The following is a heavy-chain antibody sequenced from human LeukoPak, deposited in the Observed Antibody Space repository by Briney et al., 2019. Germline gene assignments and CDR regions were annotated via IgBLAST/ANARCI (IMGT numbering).Heavy chain of an antibody. J-gene: IGHJ3*02. CDR1: GFTFSSYE. D-gene: IGHD3-16*01. V-gene: IGHV3-48*03. CDR2: ISSSGSTI. Sequence: PGGSLRLSCAASGFTFSSYEMNWVRQAPGKGLEWVSYISSSGSTIYYADSVKGRFTISRDNSKNTLYLQMNSLRAEDTAVYYCALVGVPPPRSAFDIWGQGTMVTVSS. CDR3: ALVGVPPPRSAFDI.